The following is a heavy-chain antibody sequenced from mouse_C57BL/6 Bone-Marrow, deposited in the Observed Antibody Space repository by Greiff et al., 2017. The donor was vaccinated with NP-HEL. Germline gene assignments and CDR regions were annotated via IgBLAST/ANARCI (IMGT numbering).Heavy chain of an antibody. CDR1: GYTFTSYW. Sequence: QVQLQQPGAELVKPGASVKMSCKASGYTFTSYWITWVKQRPGQGLEWIGDIYPGSGSTNYNEKFKSKATLTVDKSSSTAYMQLSSLTSEDSAVYYCARSALYYGSRGDFDYWGQGTTLTVSS. CDR2: IYPGSGST. D-gene: IGHD1-1*01. V-gene: IGHV1-55*01. J-gene: IGHJ2*01. CDR3: ARSALYYGSRGDFDY.